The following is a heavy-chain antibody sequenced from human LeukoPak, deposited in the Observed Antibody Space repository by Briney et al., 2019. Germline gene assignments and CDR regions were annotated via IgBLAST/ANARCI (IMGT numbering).Heavy chain of an antibody. CDR3: ARDGWFGEMPYYFDY. CDR2: ISYDGSNK. Sequence: GESLRLSCAASGFTFSSYAMHWVRQAPGKGLEWVAVISYDGSNKYYADSVKGRFTISRDNSKNTLYLQMNSLRAEDTAVYYCARDGWFGEMPYYFDYWGQGTLVTVSS. V-gene: IGHV3-30*04. CDR1: GFTFSSYA. D-gene: IGHD3-10*01. J-gene: IGHJ4*02.